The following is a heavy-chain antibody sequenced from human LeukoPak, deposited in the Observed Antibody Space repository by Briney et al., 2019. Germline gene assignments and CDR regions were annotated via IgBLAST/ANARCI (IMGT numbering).Heavy chain of an antibody. CDR2: IYYSGST. J-gene: IGHJ4*02. CDR1: GASISSYY. V-gene: IGHV4-59*01. CDR3: ARVTNLYSATWGRIDH. D-gene: IGHD3-16*01. Sequence: SETLSLTCTVSGASISSYYWSWIRQPPGKGLEWIGYIYYSGSTNYNPSLKSRVTISVDTSKNQCSLKLTSVTAADTAVYYCARVTNLYSATWGRIDHWGQGTLVTVSS.